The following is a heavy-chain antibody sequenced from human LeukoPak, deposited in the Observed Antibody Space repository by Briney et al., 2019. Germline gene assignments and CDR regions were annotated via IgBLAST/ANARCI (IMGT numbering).Heavy chain of an antibody. CDR3: ARVAGYCSSTSCYAHYNWFDP. D-gene: IGHD2-2*01. Sequence: SVKVSCKASGGTFSSYAISWVRQAPGQGLEWMGGIIPIFGTANCAQKFQGRVTITADESTSTAYMELSSLRSEDTAVYYCARVAGYCSSTSCYAHYNWFDPWGQGTLVTVSS. CDR2: IIPIFGTA. CDR1: GGTFSSYA. V-gene: IGHV1-69*13. J-gene: IGHJ5*02.